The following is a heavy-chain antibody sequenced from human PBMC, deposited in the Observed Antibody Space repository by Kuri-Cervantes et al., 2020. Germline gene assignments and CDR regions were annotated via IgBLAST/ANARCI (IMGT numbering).Heavy chain of an antibody. D-gene: IGHD4-23*01. Sequence: GESLKISCAASGFTFTTYAMHWVRQAPAKGLEWVAVISYDGNNEYYADSVRGRFTISRDNSKNTLYLQMSTLRAEDTAVYYCARALRRGTTVVTPYYHGMDVWGQGTTVTVSS. CDR2: ISYDGNNE. CDR1: GFTFTTYA. V-gene: IGHV3-30-3*01. CDR3: ARALRRGTTVVTPYYHGMDV. J-gene: IGHJ6*02.